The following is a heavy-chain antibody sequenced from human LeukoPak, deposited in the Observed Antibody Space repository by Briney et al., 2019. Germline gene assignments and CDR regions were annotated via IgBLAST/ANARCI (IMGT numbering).Heavy chain of an antibody. J-gene: IGHJ4*02. CDR1: GGSVSVRNYY. CDR3: ASQIVGGFFAY. V-gene: IGHV4-31*03. D-gene: IGHD1-26*01. Sequence: SETLSLTCTVSGGSVSVRNYYWSWIRQHPGKGLEWIGYIHYTGITYYNPSLKSRVTISLDTSKNQFSLKLSSVTAADTAIYHCASQIVGGFFAYWGQGTLVTVSS. CDR2: IHYTGIT.